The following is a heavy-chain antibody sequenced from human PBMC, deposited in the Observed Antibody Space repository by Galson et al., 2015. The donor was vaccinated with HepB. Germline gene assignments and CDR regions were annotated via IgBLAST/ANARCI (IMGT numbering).Heavy chain of an antibody. J-gene: IGHJ5*02. CDR1: GYSFTSSW. CDR2: IYPGGSDT. V-gene: IGHV5-51*01. Sequence: SGAEVKKPGESLKISCKGSGYSFTSSWIGWVRQMPGKGLEWMGIIYPGGSDTRYSPSFQGQVTISADKSISTAYLQWSSLKASDTAMYYCARRDAYDYVWGSGWFDPWGQGTLVTVSS. CDR3: ARRDAYDYVWGSGWFDP. D-gene: IGHD3-16*01.